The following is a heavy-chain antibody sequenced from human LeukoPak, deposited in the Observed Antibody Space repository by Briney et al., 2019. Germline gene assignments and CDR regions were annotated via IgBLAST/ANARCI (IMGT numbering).Heavy chain of an antibody. V-gene: IGHV4-59*12. J-gene: IGHJ6*02. CDR2: IYYTGTT. CDR3: ASSGPNYYGMDV. CDR1: GGSISSYY. D-gene: IGHD1-1*01. Sequence: SETLSLTCTVSGGSISSYYFSWLRQPPGKGLEWIGYIYYTGTTNYNPSLKSRVTISVDTSKNQFSLKLSSVTAADTAVYYCASSGPNYYGMDVWGQGTTVTVSS.